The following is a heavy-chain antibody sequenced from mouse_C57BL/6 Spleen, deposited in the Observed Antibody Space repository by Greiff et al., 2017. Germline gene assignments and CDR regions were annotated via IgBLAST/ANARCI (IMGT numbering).Heavy chain of an antibody. Sequence: QVQLKESGPELVKPGASVKISCKASGYAFSSSWMNWVKQRPGKGLEWIGRIYPGDGDTNYNGKFKGKATLTADKSSSTAYMQLSSLTSEDSAVYFCARNWDFDVWGTGTTVTVSS. J-gene: IGHJ1*03. V-gene: IGHV1-82*01. CDR3: ARNWDFDV. CDR1: GYAFSSSW. CDR2: IYPGDGDT.